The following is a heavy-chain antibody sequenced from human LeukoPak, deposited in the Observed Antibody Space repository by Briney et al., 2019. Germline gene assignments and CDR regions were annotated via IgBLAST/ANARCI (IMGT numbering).Heavy chain of an antibody. J-gene: IGHJ6*02. D-gene: IGHD3-10*01. CDR3: ARDRSMVRAYYYGMDV. CDR2: ISYDGSNK. V-gene: IGHV3-30-3*01. Sequence: GGSLRLSCAASGFTFSSYAMHWVRQAPGKGLERVAVISYDGSNKYYADSVKGRFTISRDNSKNTLYLQMNSLRAEDTAVYYCARDRSMVRAYYYGMDVWGQGTTVTVSS. CDR1: GFTFSSYA.